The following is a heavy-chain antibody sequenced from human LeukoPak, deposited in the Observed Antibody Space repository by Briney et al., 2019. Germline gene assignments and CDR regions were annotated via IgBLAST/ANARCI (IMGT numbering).Heavy chain of an antibody. D-gene: IGHD6-13*01. CDR3: ARGGGISHYYYYMDV. J-gene: IGHJ6*03. Sequence: SETLSLTCTVSGGSITSYYWSWIRQPPGKGLECSGYIYYSGSTNYNPSLKSRVTISVDTSKNQFSLKLSSVTAADTAVYYCARGGGISHYYYYMDVWGKGTTVTISS. V-gene: IGHV4-59*01. CDR2: IYYSGST. CDR1: GGSITSYY.